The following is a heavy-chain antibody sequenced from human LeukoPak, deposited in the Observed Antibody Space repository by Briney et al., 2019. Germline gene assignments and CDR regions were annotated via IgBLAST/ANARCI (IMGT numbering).Heavy chain of an antibody. CDR3: ARGLGGGSCYLDY. V-gene: IGHV3-30*02. D-gene: IGHD2-15*01. Sequence: GGSLRLSCAASGFTFSSYGMHWVRQAPGKGLEWVAFIRYDGSNKYYADSVKGRFTISRDNSKNTLYLQMNSLRAEDTAVYYCARGLGGGSCYLDYWGQGTLVTVSS. CDR2: IRYDGSNK. J-gene: IGHJ4*02. CDR1: GFTFSSYG.